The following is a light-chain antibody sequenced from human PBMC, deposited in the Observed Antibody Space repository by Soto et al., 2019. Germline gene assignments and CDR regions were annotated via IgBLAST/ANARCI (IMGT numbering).Light chain of an antibody. V-gene: IGLV2-14*03. J-gene: IGLJ1*01. CDR2: DVS. Sequence: QSALTQPASVSGSPGQSITISCTGTSSDVGGYNYVSWYQQHPGKAPKLMIYDVSHRPSGISNRFSGSKSGNTASLTIYGLQAEDEADYYCSSYTSSSTRVFGTGTKLTVL. CDR1: SSDVGGYNY. CDR3: SSYTSSSTRV.